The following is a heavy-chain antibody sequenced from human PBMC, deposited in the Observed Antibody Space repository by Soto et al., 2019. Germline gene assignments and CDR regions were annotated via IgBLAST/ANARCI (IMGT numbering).Heavy chain of an antibody. V-gene: IGHV4-61*08. J-gene: IGHJ4*02. CDR1: CGSVSSGGYY. Sequence: XEILSVSLTVSCGSVSSGGYYWSWIRQPPGKVLEWIGYIYYSGSTNYNPSLKSRVTISVDTSKNQFSLKLSSVTAADTAVYYCESGPVAGGFDYWGQGTLVTLSS. CDR3: ESGPVAGGFDY. CDR2: IYYSGST.